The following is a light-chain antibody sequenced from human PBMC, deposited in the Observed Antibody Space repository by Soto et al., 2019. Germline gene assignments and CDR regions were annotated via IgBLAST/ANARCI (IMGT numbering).Light chain of an antibody. CDR2: WAS. Sequence: DIVMTQSPDSLVVSLGERATINCKSSQSVLYSSNNKNYLAWYQQKPGQPPKLLIYWASTRESGVPDRFSGSGSGTDLTLTISSLQAEDVAVYYCQQYYSTPLTFGGGTKVEIK. J-gene: IGKJ4*01. CDR1: QSVLYSSNNKNY. V-gene: IGKV4-1*01. CDR3: QQYYSTPLT.